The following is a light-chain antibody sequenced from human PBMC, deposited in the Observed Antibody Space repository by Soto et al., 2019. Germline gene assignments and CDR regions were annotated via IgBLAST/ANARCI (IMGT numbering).Light chain of an antibody. Sequence: QSVLIQPPSASATPGQRVTVSCSGSSSNIGNNYVYWFQQLPGAAPKLLIYRDSQRPSGVPDRFSGSKSGTSASLAISGLQSEDEAVYYCSSYTIVSTLIFGGGTKLTVL. CDR2: RDS. CDR3: SSYTIVSTLI. J-gene: IGLJ2*01. V-gene: IGLV1-47*01. CDR1: SSNIGNNY.